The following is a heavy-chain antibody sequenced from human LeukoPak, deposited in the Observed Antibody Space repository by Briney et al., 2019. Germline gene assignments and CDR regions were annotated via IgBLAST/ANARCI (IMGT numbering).Heavy chain of an antibody. D-gene: IGHD5-12*01. J-gene: IGHJ4*02. CDR1: GESFSGYF. CDR3: ARKSGYARDY. CDR2: INHSGSTS. V-gene: IGHV4-34*01. Sequence: SEALSLTCAVYGESFSGYFWNWIRQPPGKGLEWIGEINHSGSTSNHNPSLKSRVTMSVDTSKNQFSLKLSSVTAADTAVYYCARKSGYARDYWGQGNLVTVSS.